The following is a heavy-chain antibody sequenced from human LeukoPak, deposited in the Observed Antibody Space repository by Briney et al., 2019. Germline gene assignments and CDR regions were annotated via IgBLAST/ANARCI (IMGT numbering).Heavy chain of an antibody. J-gene: IGHJ5*02. Sequence: GGSLRLSCAASGFTFSSYAMSWVRQAPGKGLEWVSAISGSGGSTYYADSVKGRFTISRDNSKNTLYLQMNSLRAEDTAVYYCAKVWVATAGRYNWFDPWGQGTLVTVSS. CDR1: GFTFSSYA. CDR3: AKVWVATAGRYNWFDP. D-gene: IGHD2-21*02. V-gene: IGHV3-23*01. CDR2: ISGSGGST.